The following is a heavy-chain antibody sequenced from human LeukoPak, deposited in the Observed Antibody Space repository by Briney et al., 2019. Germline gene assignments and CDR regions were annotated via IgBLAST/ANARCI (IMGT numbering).Heavy chain of an antibody. CDR1: GFTFSSYA. CDR2: ISSNGDST. Sequence: GGSLRLSCAASGFTFSSYAMHWVRQAPGKGLEYVSAISSNGDSTYYENSVKGRFTISRDNSKNTLYLQMGSLRAEDMAVYYCSRGAKGDLYDYWGQGTQVTVSS. CDR3: SRGAKGDLYDY. V-gene: IGHV3-64*01. D-gene: IGHD2-21*01. J-gene: IGHJ4*02.